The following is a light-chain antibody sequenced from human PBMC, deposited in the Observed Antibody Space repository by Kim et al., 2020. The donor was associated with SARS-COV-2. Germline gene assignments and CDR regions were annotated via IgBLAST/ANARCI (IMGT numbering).Light chain of an antibody. J-gene: IGKJ4*01. CDR3: QQTWTDLT. CDR1: QAVTCY. CDR2: KDV. V-gene: IGKV3-11*01. Sequence: SLSPGERVTHCCRGSQAVTCYLGWYQQRPGQPPRLLIYKDVRRATDLPARFSGSGSGTDFTLTISSLEPEDFAVYYLQQTWTDLTFGGGTKVDIK.